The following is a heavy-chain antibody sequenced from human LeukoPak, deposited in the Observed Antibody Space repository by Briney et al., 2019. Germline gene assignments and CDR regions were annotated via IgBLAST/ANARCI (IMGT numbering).Heavy chain of an antibody. Sequence: PGGSLRLSCAASGFTFGSYSMNWVRQAPGKGLEWVSYISSSSSTIYYADSVKGRFTISRDNAKNSLYLQMNSLRAEDTAVYYCASGYSYGPNYWGQGTLVTVSS. J-gene: IGHJ4*02. V-gene: IGHV3-48*01. CDR1: GFTFGSYS. D-gene: IGHD5-18*01. CDR3: ASGYSYGPNY. CDR2: ISSSSSTI.